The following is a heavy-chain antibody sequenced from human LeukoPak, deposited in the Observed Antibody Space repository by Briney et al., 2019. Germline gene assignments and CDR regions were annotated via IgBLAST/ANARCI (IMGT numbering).Heavy chain of an antibody. V-gene: IGHV4-59*07. CDR3: ARARIAAAGNNYYYGMDV. J-gene: IGHJ6*02. D-gene: IGHD6-13*01. Sequence: PSDTLSLTCTVSGGSISSYYWIWLRQPTGEGLEWIGYIYYSGSTKYNPSLKSRVTISVDTSKNQFSLKLSSVTAADTAVYYCARARIAAAGNNYYYGMDVWGQGTTVTVSS. CDR2: IYYSGST. CDR1: GGSISSYY.